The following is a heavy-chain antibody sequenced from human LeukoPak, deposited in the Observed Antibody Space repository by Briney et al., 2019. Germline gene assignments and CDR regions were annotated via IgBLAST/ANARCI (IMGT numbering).Heavy chain of an antibody. Sequence: PSETLSLTCAVYGGSFSGYYWSWIRQPPGKGLEWIGNIYYSGSTNYNPSLKSRVTISVDTSKNQFSLKLSSVTAADTAVYYCARGSGGPSGYSYGYGLCYFDYWGQGTLVTVSS. J-gene: IGHJ4*02. D-gene: IGHD5-18*01. V-gene: IGHV4-34*01. CDR3: ARGSGGPSGYSYGYGLCYFDY. CDR2: IYYSGST. CDR1: GGSFSGYY.